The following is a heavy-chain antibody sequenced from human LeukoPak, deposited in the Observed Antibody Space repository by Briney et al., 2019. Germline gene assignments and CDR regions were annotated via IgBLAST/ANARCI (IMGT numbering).Heavy chain of an antibody. V-gene: IGHV3-23*01. CDR2: VDGGGGGT. J-gene: IGHJ4*02. CDR3: AKQSAGSAAWYSLHYDF. D-gene: IGHD6-13*01. CDR1: GFTFSSYA. Sequence: GGSLGLSCAASGFTFSSYAMNWVRQAPGRGLEWVSSVDGGGGGTYYADSVKGRFTISRDNSKDTLYLQMNGLRAEGTAVYFCAKQSAGSAAWYSLHYDFWGQGTLVTVSS.